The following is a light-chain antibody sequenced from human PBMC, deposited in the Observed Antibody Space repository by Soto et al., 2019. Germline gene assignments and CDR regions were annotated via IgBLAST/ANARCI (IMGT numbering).Light chain of an antibody. V-gene: IGKV1-5*03. CDR1: QTISAW. J-gene: IGKJ2*01. CDR3: QQYNSFSYT. CDR2: KAS. Sequence: DIQMTQSPSTLSASVGDRVTITCRASQTISAWLAWYQQKPGKAPKVLIYKASTLASGVPSRFSGGGSGTEFTLTISSLQPDDFATYYCQQYNSFSYTFGQGTKLGIK.